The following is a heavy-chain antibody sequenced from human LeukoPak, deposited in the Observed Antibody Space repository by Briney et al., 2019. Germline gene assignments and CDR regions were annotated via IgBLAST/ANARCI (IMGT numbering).Heavy chain of an antibody. D-gene: IGHD6-13*01. J-gene: IGHJ4*02. CDR2: LKYDGSEK. CDR3: ARDGPAAGLYFDY. Sequence: GGSLRLSCAVSGFTFSSYWMNWVRQAPGKGLEWVASLKYDGSEKYHVDSVKGRFTISRDNAKNSLYLQMNSLRAEDTAIYYCARDGPAAGLYFDYWGQGTLVAVSS. V-gene: IGHV3-7*01. CDR1: GFTFSSYW.